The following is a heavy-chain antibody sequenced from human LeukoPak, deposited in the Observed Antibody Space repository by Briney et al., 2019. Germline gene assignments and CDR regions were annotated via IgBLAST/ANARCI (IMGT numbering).Heavy chain of an antibody. CDR2: INPNSGGT. V-gene: IGHV1-2*06. J-gene: IGHJ4*02. CDR3: AREKAGGVVPAAIPQAYFDY. Sequence: ASVKVSCKASGYIFTGNYMHWVRQAPGQGLEWMGRINPNSGGTNYAQKFQGRVTMTRDTSISTAYMELSRLRSDDTAVYYCAREKAGGVVPAAIPQAYFDYWGQGTLVTVSS. D-gene: IGHD2-2*01. CDR1: GYIFTGNY.